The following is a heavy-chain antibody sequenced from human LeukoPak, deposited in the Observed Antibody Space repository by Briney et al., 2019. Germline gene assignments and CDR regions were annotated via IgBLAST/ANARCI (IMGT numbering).Heavy chain of an antibody. Sequence: ASVKVSCKAPGYTFTSHYMYWVRQAPGQGLEWMGIINPSGGSTSYAQKFQGRVTMTRDTSTSTVYMELSSLRSEDTAVYYCARDRVTHLEWGDDDAFDIWGQGTMVTVSS. D-gene: IGHD3-3*01. CDR3: ARDRVTHLEWGDDDAFDI. J-gene: IGHJ3*02. CDR1: GYTFTSHY. V-gene: IGHV1-46*01. CDR2: INPSGGST.